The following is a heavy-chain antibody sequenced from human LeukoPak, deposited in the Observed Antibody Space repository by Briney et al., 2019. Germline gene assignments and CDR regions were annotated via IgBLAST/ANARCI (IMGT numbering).Heavy chain of an antibody. J-gene: IGHJ3*02. V-gene: IGHV1-2*02. D-gene: IGHD5-18*01. CDR3: ARRSGYSYGWEAFDI. CDR2: INPNSGGT. CDR1: GYTFTGYY. Sequence: AASVKVSCKASGYTFTGYYMHWVRQAPGQGLEWMGWINPNSGGTNYAQKFQGRVTMTRDTSISTAYMELSRLRSDDTAVYYCARRSGYSYGWEAFDIWGQGTMVTVSS.